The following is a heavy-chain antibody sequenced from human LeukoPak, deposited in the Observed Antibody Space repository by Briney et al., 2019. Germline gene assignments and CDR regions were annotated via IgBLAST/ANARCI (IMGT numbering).Heavy chain of an antibody. CDR1: GFTFRNYA. J-gene: IGHJ3*02. CDR3: AKDRRAAYYYEAFDI. D-gene: IGHD3-10*01. V-gene: IGHV3-30*04. CDR2: ISFDGSNK. Sequence: GGSLRLSCAASGFTFRNYAMHWVRQAPGKGLEWVAVISFDGSNKDYADSVKGRFTISRDNSKNTLFLQMNSLRAEDTAVYYCAKDRRAAYYYEAFDIWGQGTMVTVSS.